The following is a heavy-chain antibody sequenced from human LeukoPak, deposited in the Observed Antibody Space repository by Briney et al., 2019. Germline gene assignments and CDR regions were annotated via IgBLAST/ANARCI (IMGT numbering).Heavy chain of an antibody. Sequence: SETLSLTCAVYGGSFSGYYWSWIRQAPEWGLEWIGEINHDGSTNYNPSLKSRVTISLDTSKNQFSLKMLSVTAADTAVYYCARRYYDSSDYFKIHYFDYWGQGTLVTVSS. CDR3: ARRYYDSSDYFKIHYFDY. J-gene: IGHJ4*02. CDR1: GGSFSGYY. V-gene: IGHV4-34*01. CDR2: INHDGST. D-gene: IGHD3-22*01.